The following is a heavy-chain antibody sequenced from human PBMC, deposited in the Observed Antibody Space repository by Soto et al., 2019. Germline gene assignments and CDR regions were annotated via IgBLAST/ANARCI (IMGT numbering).Heavy chain of an antibody. CDR2: ISSGGGTI. D-gene: IGHD1-26*01. CDR3: ARFNSGKFIDAFDV. CDR1: GFTFSIHE. V-gene: IGHV3-48*03. J-gene: IGHJ3*01. Sequence: GGSLRLSCEVSGFTFSIHEMSWVRQAPGKGLEWVSYISSGGGTIYYADSVRGRFTISRDNGENSLFLQMNSLRAEDTAVYYCARFNSGKFIDAFDVWGQGTKVTVSS.